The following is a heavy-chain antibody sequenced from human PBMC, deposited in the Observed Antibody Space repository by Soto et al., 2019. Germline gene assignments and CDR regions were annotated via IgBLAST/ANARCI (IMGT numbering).Heavy chain of an antibody. J-gene: IGHJ4*02. CDR3: AGAPIWGPTGDFDY. CDR2: ITPHSGEI. D-gene: IGHD1-26*01. V-gene: IGHV1-2*02. Sequence: QVHLVQSGAEVKRPGDSVTVSCKASGYTFTDYHIHWVRQAPGQGLQWMGRITPHSGEIYYSPKFQGGVTLTRDTSTSTAYMELTTLRFDDTAVYYCAGAPIWGPTGDFDYWGQGTVATVSS. CDR1: GYTFTDYH.